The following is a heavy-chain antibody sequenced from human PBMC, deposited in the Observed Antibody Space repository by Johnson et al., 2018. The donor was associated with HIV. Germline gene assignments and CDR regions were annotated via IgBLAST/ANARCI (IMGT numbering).Heavy chain of an antibody. CDR1: GFTFDDYA. J-gene: IGHJ3*02. Sequence: VQLVESGGVVVQPGGSLRLSCAASGFTFDDYAMHWVRQAPGKGLEWVSLISWDGGSTYYADSVKGRFTISRDNSKNSLYLQMNSMRAEDTALYYCTKGGNSLEWFAFDIWGQGTMVTVSS. CDR2: ISWDGGST. D-gene: IGHD3-3*01. V-gene: IGHV3-43D*03. CDR3: TKGGNSLEWFAFDI.